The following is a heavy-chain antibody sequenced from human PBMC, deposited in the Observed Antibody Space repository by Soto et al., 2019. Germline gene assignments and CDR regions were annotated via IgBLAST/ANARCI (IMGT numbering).Heavy chain of an antibody. CDR1: GGTFSKDA. Sequence: QVQLVQSGADVKKPGSSVKVSCKTSGGTFSKDAINWVRQAPGQGLEWMGLIIPVFGSPIYAQKFQGRITITADESTSTAFMDLSSLRSEDTAVYYCTRVLGXTXEPGKTRYYAMDVWGQGTTVSVSS. CDR2: IIPVFGSP. CDR3: TRVLGXTXEPGKTRYYAMDV. J-gene: IGHJ6*02. V-gene: IGHV1-69*01. D-gene: IGHD1-1*01.